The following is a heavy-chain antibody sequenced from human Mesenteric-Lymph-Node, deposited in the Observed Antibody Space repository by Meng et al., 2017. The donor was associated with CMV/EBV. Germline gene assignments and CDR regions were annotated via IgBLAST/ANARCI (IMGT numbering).Heavy chain of an antibody. V-gene: IGHV3-23*03. CDR1: GFTFSSYA. CDR2: IYSGGRNT. CDR3: ARGDLAFEY. J-gene: IGHJ4*02. Sequence: LSCAGSGFTFSSYAMTWVRQAPGKGLDWVSVIYSGGRNTYFADSVKGRFTMSRDDSRNTMYLQMNSLRGEDTAVYYCARGDLAFEYWGQGTLVTVSS.